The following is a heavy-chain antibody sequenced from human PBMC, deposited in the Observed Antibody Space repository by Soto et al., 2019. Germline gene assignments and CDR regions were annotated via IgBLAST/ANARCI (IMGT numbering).Heavy chain of an antibody. Sequence: SVPLPLTCAVSGGSISNSNWWRRVRQHPGKGLEWIGEIYHSGSTNYNPSLKSRVTISVDKSKNQFSLKLSSVTAADTAVYYCARVWTTVTNWFDPWGQGTLVTVSS. J-gene: IGHJ5*02. CDR2: IYHSGST. CDR1: GGSISNSNW. V-gene: IGHV4-4*02. D-gene: IGHD4-17*01. CDR3: ARVWTTVTNWFDP.